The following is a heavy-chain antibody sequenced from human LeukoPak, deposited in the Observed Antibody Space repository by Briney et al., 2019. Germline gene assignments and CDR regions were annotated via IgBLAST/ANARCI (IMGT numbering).Heavy chain of an antibody. J-gene: IGHJ4*02. CDR3: AKDHIDY. CDR2: ISGNGGRT. V-gene: IGHV3-23*01. Sequence: GGSLRLSCAAPGFTFSTYAMTWVRQAPGSGLEWVSLISGNGGRTYYADSVKGRFTISRDNSKNTLYLQMNSLRAEDTAVYYCAKDHIDYWGQGTLVTVSS. CDR1: GFTFSTYA.